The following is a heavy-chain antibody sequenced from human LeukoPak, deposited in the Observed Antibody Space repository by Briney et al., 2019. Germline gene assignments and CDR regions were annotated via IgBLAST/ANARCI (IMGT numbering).Heavy chain of an antibody. D-gene: IGHD3-16*01. CDR1: GGSISSSY. CDR3: ARVSYDYVWGAHPDDAFDI. Sequence: SETLSLTCTVSGGSISSSYWSWIRQPPGKGLEWIGYIYYSGSTNYNPSLKSRVTISVDTSKNQFSLKLSSVTAADTAVYYCARVSYDYVWGAHPDDAFDIWGQGTMVTVSS. V-gene: IGHV4-59*01. CDR2: IYYSGST. J-gene: IGHJ3*02.